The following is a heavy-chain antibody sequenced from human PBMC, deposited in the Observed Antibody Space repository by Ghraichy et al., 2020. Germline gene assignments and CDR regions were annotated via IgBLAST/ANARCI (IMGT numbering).Heavy chain of an antibody. Sequence: GGSLRLSCAASGFTFSSYAMSWVRQAPGKGLEWVSAISGSGGSTYYADSVKGRFTISRDNSKNTLYLQMNSLRAEDTAVYYCAKEIYYDFWSGYWGHGAFYIWGQGTMVTVSS. D-gene: IGHD3-3*01. CDR3: AKEIYYDFWSGYWGHGAFYI. V-gene: IGHV3-23*01. CDR2: ISGSGGST. J-gene: IGHJ3*02. CDR1: GFTFSSYA.